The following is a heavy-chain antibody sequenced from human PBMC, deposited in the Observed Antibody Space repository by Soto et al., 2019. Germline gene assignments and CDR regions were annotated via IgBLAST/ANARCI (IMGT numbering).Heavy chain of an antibody. J-gene: IGHJ4*02. D-gene: IGHD5-18*01. CDR2: INHSGST. V-gene: IGHV4-34*01. CDR1: GGSFSGYY. Sequence: SETLSLTCAVYGGSFSGYYWSWIRQPPGKGLEWIGEINHSGSTNYNPSLKSRVTISVDTSKNQFSLKLSSVTAADTAVYYCAMDVDTAMGPVDYWGQGTLVTVSS. CDR3: AMDVDTAMGPVDY.